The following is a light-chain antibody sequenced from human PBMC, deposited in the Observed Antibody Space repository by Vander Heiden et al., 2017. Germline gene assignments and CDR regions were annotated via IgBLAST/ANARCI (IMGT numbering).Light chain of an antibody. CDR3: CSYAGSSPYV. CDR2: EVS. Sequence: HSARTQPDSVCGSPCPSIPISCTVTSSDVGGYNLVSWYQQHPGKAPKLMIYEVSKRPSGVSNRFSGSKSGNTASLTISGLQAEDEADYYCCSYAGSSPYVFGTGTKVTVL. CDR1: SSDVGGYNL. V-gene: IGLV2-23*02. J-gene: IGLJ1*01.